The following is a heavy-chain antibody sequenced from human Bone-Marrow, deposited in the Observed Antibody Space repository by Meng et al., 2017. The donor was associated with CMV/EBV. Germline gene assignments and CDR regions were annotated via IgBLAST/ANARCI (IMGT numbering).Heavy chain of an antibody. Sequence: SGPTLVKPTQTLTLTCTFSGFSLSTSGMRVSWIRQPPGKALEWLARIDWDDDKFYSTTLKTRLTISKDTSKNQVVLTMTNMDPVDTATYYCARLGGTGTHFDYWGQGTRVTVSS. CDR3: ARLGGTGTHFDY. CDR2: IDWDDDK. D-gene: IGHD1-7*01. CDR1: GFSLSTSGMR. V-gene: IGHV2-70D*14. J-gene: IGHJ4*02.